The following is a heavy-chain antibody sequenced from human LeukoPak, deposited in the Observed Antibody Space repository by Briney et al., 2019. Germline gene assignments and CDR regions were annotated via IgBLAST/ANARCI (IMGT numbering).Heavy chain of an antibody. Sequence: SETLSLTCTVSGGSISSGDYYWSWIRQPPGKGLEWIGYIYYSGSTNYNPSLKSQVTISVDTSKNQFSLKLSSVTAADTAVYYCARDTGSRTYYYDSSGYLGFDYWGQGTLVTVSS. CDR1: GGSISSGDYY. V-gene: IGHV4-30-4*01. CDR2: IYYSGST. D-gene: IGHD3-22*01. CDR3: ARDTGSRTYYYDSSGYLGFDY. J-gene: IGHJ4*02.